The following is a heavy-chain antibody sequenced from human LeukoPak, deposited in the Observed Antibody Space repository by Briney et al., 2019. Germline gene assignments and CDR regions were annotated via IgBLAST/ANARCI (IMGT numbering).Heavy chain of an antibody. CDR1: GYIFTTYY. Sequence: ASVKVSCKASGYIFTTYYVHWVRQTPGQGLEWMGIINPTGGNTTYAQNFQDRVTMTRDTSTSTVYMELSSLRSEDTAVYYCASPLSGYSSGWYEFDYWGQGTLVTVSS. J-gene: IGHJ4*02. CDR2: INPTGGNT. CDR3: ASPLSGYSSGWYEFDY. D-gene: IGHD6-19*01. V-gene: IGHV1-46*01.